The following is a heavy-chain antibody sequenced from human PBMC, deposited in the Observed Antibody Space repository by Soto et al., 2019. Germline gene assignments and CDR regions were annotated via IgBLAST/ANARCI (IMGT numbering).Heavy chain of an antibody. Sequence: QVQLVQSGAEVKKPGSSVKVSCKASGGTFSSYAISWVRQAPGQGLEWMGGIIPIFGTANYAQKFQGRVTITADESTSTAYIELSILRSEDTAVYYCARRVGYYDILTGYYWFDPWGKGTLVTVSS. CDR1: GGTFSSYA. D-gene: IGHD3-9*01. J-gene: IGHJ5*02. V-gene: IGHV1-69*01. CDR3: ARRVGYYDILTGYYWFDP. CDR2: IIPIFGTA.